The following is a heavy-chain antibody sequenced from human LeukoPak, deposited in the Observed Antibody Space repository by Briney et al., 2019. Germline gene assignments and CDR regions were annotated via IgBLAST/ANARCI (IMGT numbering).Heavy chain of an antibody. CDR1: GGTFSSYA. J-gene: IGHJ4*02. CDR2: IIPIFGTA. CDR3: ARVAYSSSSAESYYFDY. D-gene: IGHD6-6*01. Sequence: GASVKVSCKASGGTFSSYAISWVRQAPGQGLEWMGGIIPIFGTANYAQKFQGRVTITTDESTSTAYMELSSLRSEDTAVYYCARVAYSSSSAESYYFDYWGQGTLVTVSS. V-gene: IGHV1-69*05.